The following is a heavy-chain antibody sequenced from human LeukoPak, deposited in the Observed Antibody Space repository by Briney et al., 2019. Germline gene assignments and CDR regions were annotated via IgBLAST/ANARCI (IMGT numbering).Heavy chain of an antibody. Sequence: SETLSLTCAVYGGSFSGYYWSWIRPPPGKGREWIGEINHSGSTNYNPSLKSRVTISVDTSKNQFSLKLSSVTAADTAVYYCARAVWFGELSGWFDPWGQGTLVTVSS. D-gene: IGHD3-10*01. J-gene: IGHJ5*02. CDR1: GGSFSGYY. CDR3: ARAVWFGELSGWFDP. V-gene: IGHV4-34*01. CDR2: INHSGST.